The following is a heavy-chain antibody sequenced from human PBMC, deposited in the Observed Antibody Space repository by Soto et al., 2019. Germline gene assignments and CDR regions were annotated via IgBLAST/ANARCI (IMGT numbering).Heavy chain of an antibody. D-gene: IGHD3-22*01. CDR2: INSDGSST. V-gene: IGHV3-74*01. J-gene: IGHJ4*02. CDR3: ARYPYDSSGFFDY. CDR1: GFTFNSYW. Sequence: GGSLRLSCAASGFTFNSYWMHWVRQAPGKGLVWVSRINSDGSSTNYADSVKGRFTISRDNAKNTLYLQMKSLRAEDTAVYYCARYPYDSSGFFDYWGQGTLVTVSS.